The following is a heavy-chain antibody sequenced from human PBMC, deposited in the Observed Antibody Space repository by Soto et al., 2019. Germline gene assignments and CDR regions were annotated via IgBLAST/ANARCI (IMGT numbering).Heavy chain of an antibody. J-gene: IGHJ4*02. CDR2: IYYSGST. CDR3: ARDYYDSSGIDY. CDR1: GGSISSYY. V-gene: IGHV4-59*01. D-gene: IGHD3-22*01. Sequence: SETLSLTCTVSGGSISSYYWSWIRQPPGKGLEWIGYIYYSGSTNYNPSLKSRVTISVDTSKNQFSLKLSSVTAADTAVYYCARDYYDSSGIDYWGQGTLVTVSS.